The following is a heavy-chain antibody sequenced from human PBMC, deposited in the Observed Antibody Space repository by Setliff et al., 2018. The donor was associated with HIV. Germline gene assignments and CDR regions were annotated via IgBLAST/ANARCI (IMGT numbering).Heavy chain of an antibody. CDR1: GSSISSNYY. V-gene: IGHV4-38-2*02. CDR2: IDASANT. D-gene: IGHD6-13*01. Sequence: PSETLSLTCTVSGSSISSNYYWAWIRQAPGKGLEWIGCIDASANTYYIPSLKSRATISIDTSKNQLSLKLRSVTAADTAVYYCARIGSGWSVGWFDPCGQGTLVTVS. CDR3: ARIGSGWSVGWFDP. J-gene: IGHJ5*02.